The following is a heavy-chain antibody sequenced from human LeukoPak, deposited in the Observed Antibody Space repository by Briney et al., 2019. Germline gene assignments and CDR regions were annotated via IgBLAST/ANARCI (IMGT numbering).Heavy chain of an antibody. CDR3: ANTLRYFDFPIDY. CDR2: IWFDGSKK. D-gene: IGHD3-9*01. Sequence: QPGRSLRLSCAASGFTFSSYAMHWVRQAPGKGLEWVALIWFDGSKKYYADSVKGRFTISRDNSKNTLYLHMSSLRVEDTSMHYCANTLRYFDFPIDYWGQGTLVTVSS. J-gene: IGHJ4*02. V-gene: IGHV3-33*06. CDR1: GFTFSSYA.